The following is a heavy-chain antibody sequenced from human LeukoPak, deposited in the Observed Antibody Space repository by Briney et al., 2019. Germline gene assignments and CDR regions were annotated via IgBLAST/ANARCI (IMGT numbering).Heavy chain of an antibody. CDR3: ARGNVLLWFGELLYYFDY. CDR2: INPNSGGT. V-gene: IGHV1-2*02. CDR1: GYTFTGYY. Sequence: GGSVKVSCKASGYTFTGYYMHWVRQAPGQGLEWMGWINPNSGGTNYARKFQGRVTMTRDTSISTAYMELSRLRSDDTAVYYCARGNVLLWFGELLYYFDYWGQGTLVTVSS. J-gene: IGHJ4*02. D-gene: IGHD3-10*01.